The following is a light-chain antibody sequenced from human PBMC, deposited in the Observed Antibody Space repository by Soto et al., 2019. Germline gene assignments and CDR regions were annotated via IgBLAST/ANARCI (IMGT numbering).Light chain of an antibody. J-gene: IGLJ1*01. CDR1: SSDVGGYNY. CDR2: DVS. V-gene: IGLV2-14*01. CDR3: SSYTSSSLLYV. Sequence: QSALTQAASVSGSPGQSITISCTGTSSDVGGYNYVSWYQQHPGKAPKLMIYDVSNRPSGVSNRFSGSKSGNTASLTISGLQAADEADYYCSSYTSSSLLYVFGTGTKLTVL.